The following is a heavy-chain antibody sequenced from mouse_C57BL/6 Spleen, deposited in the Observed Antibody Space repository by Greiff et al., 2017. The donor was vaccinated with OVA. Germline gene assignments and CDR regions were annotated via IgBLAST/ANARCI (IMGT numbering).Heavy chain of an antibody. CDR3: TRRGSYYSNYGGDYMDY. D-gene: IGHD2-5*01. J-gene: IGHJ4*01. Sequence: VQLQQSGAELVRPGASVTLSCKASGYTFTDYEMHWVKQTPVHGLEWIGAIDPDTGGIAYTQKFKGKVILTADKASSTAYMELRSLTSEDSAVYYCTRRGSYYSNYGGDYMDYWGQGTSVTVSS. CDR1: GYTFTDYE. CDR2: IDPDTGGI. V-gene: IGHV1-15*01.